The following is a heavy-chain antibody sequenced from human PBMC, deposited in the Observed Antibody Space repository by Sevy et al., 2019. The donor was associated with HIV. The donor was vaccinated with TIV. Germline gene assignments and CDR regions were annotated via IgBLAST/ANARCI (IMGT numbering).Heavy chain of an antibody. CDR2: IYYSGST. Sequence: SETLSLTCTVSDGPIGSYYWSWIRQPPGKGLEWIGYIYYSGSTNYNPSLKSRVTISVDTSKNKFSLKLSSVTAADTAVYYCAREGASIFGTSYWFDPWGQGTLVIVSS. J-gene: IGHJ5*02. CDR1: DGPIGSYY. CDR3: AREGASIFGTSYWFDP. D-gene: IGHD1-7*01. V-gene: IGHV4-59*01.